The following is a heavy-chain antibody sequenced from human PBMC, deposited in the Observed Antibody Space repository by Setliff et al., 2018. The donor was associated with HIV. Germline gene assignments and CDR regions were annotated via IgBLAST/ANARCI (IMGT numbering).Heavy chain of an antibody. V-gene: IGHV3-33*01. CDR2: IWYDGSHK. CDR3: ARDGIAARWALDY. D-gene: IGHD6-6*01. J-gene: IGHJ4*02. CDR1: EFTFRNYG. Sequence: GGSLRLSCTASEFTFRNYGMLWVRQGPGKGLEWVASIWYDGSHKQYEDSVKGRFSISRDNAKNSLYLQMNSLRVEDTAVYYCARDGIAARWALDYWGQGIVVTVSS.